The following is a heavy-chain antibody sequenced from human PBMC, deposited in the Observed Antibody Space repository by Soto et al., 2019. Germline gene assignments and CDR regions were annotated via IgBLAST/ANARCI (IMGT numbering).Heavy chain of an antibody. CDR3: ARALPSRPRYVY. CDR1: AGTFSSYA. V-gene: IGHV1-69*13. CDR2: IIPIFGTA. Sequence: GASVKVSCKPSAGTFSSYAISWVRQAPGQGLEWMGGIIPIFGTANYAQKFQGRVTITADESTSTAYMELSSLRSEDTAVYYCARALPSRPRYVYWGQGTLVTVSS. D-gene: IGHD1-20*01. J-gene: IGHJ4*02.